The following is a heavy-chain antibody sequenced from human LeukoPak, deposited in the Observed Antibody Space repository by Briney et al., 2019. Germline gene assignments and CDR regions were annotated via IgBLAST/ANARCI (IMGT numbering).Heavy chain of an antibody. Sequence: SETLSLTCAVYGGSFSGYYWNWIRQPPGKGLEWIGEINHSGSTNYNLSLMSRVTISVDTTKNQFSLKLSSVTAADTAVYYCARGEVRIRYFDWLSTTIYYFDYWGQGTLVTVSS. CDR3: ARGEVRIRYFDWLSTTIYYFDY. D-gene: IGHD3-9*01. V-gene: IGHV4-34*01. J-gene: IGHJ4*02. CDR2: INHSGST. CDR1: GGSFSGYY.